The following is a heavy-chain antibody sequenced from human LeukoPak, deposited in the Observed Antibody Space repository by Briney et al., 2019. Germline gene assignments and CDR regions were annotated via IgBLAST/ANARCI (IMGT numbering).Heavy chain of an antibody. J-gene: IGHJ6*02. CDR1: GYTFTGYY. CDR3: ARDTGEVLRFYYYYGMDV. D-gene: IGHD3-3*01. V-gene: IGHV1-2*02. CDR2: INPNSGGT. Sequence: ASVKVSCKASGYTFTGYYMHWVRQAPGQGLEWMGWINPNSGGTNYAQKLQGRVTMTTDTSTSTAYMELRSLRSDDTAVYYCARDTGEVLRFYYYYGMDVWGQGTTVTVSS.